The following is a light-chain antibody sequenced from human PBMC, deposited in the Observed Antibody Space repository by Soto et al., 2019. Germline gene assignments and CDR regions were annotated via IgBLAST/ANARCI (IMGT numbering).Light chain of an antibody. CDR3: QQYDSSPPTLI. CDR2: GAS. Sequence: ETVLTQSPGTLSLSPGERATLSCRASQIVYNTYSAWYQQKPGQAPRLLIFGASNRATGIPDRFSGSGSGTDFTLTIRRLEPEDCAVYYCQQYDSSPPTLIFGGGTKVEIK. CDR1: QIVYNTY. V-gene: IGKV3-20*01. J-gene: IGKJ4*01.